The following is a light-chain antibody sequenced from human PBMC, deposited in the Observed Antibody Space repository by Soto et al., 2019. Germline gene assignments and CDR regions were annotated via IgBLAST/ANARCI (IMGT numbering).Light chain of an antibody. Sequence: QSALTQPASVSGSPGQSITISCTGTSTDVGSYSLVSWYQQHPGEAPKLMIYEASKRPSGVSNRFSGSKSGNTASLTISGLQAEDEADYYCCSYAGSSTLVFGGGTKLTVL. CDR2: EAS. J-gene: IGLJ2*01. CDR1: STDVGSYSL. CDR3: CSYAGSSTLV. V-gene: IGLV2-23*01.